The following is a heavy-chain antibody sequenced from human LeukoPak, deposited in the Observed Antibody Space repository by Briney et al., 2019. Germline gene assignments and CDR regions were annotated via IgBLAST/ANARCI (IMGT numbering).Heavy chain of an antibody. D-gene: IGHD3-22*01. V-gene: IGHV3-74*01. CDR2: IVSDGSST. J-gene: IGHJ5*02. CDR1: GFTFSSYW. Sequence: GGSLRLSCAASGFTFSSYWMHWVRQAPGKGLVWVSLIVSDGSSTTYADSVKGRFTISRDNAKNTLYLQMNSLRAEDTAVYFCARDRYYTSDLWGQGTLVTVSS. CDR3: ARDRYYTSDL.